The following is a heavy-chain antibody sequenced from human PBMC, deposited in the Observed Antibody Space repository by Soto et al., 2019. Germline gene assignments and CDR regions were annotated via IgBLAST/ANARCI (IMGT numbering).Heavy chain of an antibody. Sequence: PGESLKISCKGSGYSFTSYWIIWVRQMPGKGLEWXGXIXXXDXYXXXSXXLXGHVTISADKSISTAYLQWSSLKASDTAMYYCARLHPLAVAGYLLWGQGTLVTVSS. CDR1: GYSFTSYW. V-gene: IGHV5-10-1*01. CDR3: ARLHPLAVAGYLL. J-gene: IGHJ4*02. CDR2: IXXXDXYX. D-gene: IGHD6-19*01.